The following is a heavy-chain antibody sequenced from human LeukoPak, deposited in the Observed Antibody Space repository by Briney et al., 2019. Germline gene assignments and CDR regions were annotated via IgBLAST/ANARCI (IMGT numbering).Heavy chain of an antibody. Sequence: ASVKVSCKASGYTFTGYYMHWVRQAPGQGLEWMGWINPNSGDTNYAQKFQGRVTMTRDTSISTAYMELSSLRSDDTAVYYCARDYLQLERHRSWFDPWGQGTLVTVSS. J-gene: IGHJ5*02. CDR2: INPNSGDT. CDR1: GYTFTGYY. V-gene: IGHV1-2*02. D-gene: IGHD1-1*01. CDR3: ARDYLQLERHRSWFDP.